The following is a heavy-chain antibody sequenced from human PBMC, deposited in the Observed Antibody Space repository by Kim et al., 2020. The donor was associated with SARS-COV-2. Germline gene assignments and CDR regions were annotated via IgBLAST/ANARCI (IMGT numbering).Heavy chain of an antibody. CDR2: IRDSGTTT. V-gene: IGHV3-23*01. CDR3: AKPGSGANMFFDY. CDR1: GFTSSSYA. J-gene: IGHJ4*02. D-gene: IGHD6-19*01. Sequence: GGSLRLSCAASGFTSSSYAMSWVRQAPGKGLEWVSAIRDSGTTTYYADSVKGRFTVSRDSSRNTLYLQMNSLRGDDTAVYYCAKPGSGANMFFDYWGPGTVVTVSS.